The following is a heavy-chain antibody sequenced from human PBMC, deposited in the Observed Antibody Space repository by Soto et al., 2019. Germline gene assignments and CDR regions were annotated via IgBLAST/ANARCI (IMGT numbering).Heavy chain of an antibody. CDR2: INAGNGNT. D-gene: IGHD3-22*01. Sequence: ASVKVSCKASGYTFTSYAMHWVRQAPGQRLEWMGWINAGNGNTKYSQKFQGRVTITRDTSASTAYMELSSLRSEDTAVYYCARLTYYYDSSGYYSGTDLFDYWGQGTLVTVSS. J-gene: IGHJ4*02. CDR3: ARLTYYYDSSGYYSGTDLFDY. CDR1: GYTFTSYA. V-gene: IGHV1-3*01.